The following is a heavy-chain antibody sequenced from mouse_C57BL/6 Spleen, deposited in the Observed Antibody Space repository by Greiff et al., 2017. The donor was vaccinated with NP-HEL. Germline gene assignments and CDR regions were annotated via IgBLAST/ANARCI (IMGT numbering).Heavy chain of an antibody. D-gene: IGHD1-1*01. V-gene: IGHV1-15*01. Sequence: QVQLKQSGAELVRPGASVTLSCKASGYTFTDYEMHWVKQTPVHGLEWIGAIDPETGGTAYNQKFKGKAILTADKSSSTAYMELRSLTSEDSAVYYCTRDYYGSSSWYFDVWGTGTTVTVSS. J-gene: IGHJ1*03. CDR1: GYTFTDYE. CDR3: TRDYYGSSSWYFDV. CDR2: IDPETGGT.